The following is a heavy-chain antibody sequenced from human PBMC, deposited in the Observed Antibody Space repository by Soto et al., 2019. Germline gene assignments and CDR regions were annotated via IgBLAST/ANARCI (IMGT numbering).Heavy chain of an antibody. D-gene: IGHD5-18*01. CDR2: IYYSGST. Sequence: QVQLQESGPGLVKPSETLSLTCTVSGGSISSYYWSWIRQPPGKGLEWIGYIYYSGSTNYNPSLKSRVTISVDTSKNQLSLKLSSVTAADTAVYYCARALTDTAMVSRYYYYGMDVLGQGTTVTVSS. V-gene: IGHV4-59*01. J-gene: IGHJ6*02. CDR3: ARALTDTAMVSRYYYYGMDV. CDR1: GGSISSYY.